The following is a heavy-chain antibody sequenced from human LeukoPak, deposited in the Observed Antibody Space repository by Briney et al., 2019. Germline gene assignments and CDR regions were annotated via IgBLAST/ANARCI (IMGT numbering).Heavy chain of an antibody. CDR1: GFTFGSCA. Sequence: GGSLTLPCAPSGFTFGSCAMRWVRKARGKAPEWVSTFRGSGGSTYDADIVKGRFTISRDHSKNTLYLQMNSLRAEDTAVYYCAKDPLRFPSRGYLQHWGQGTLVTVSS. V-gene: IGHV3-23*01. CDR3: AKDPLRFPSRGYLQH. D-gene: IGHD2-21*02. J-gene: IGHJ1*01. CDR2: FRGSGGST.